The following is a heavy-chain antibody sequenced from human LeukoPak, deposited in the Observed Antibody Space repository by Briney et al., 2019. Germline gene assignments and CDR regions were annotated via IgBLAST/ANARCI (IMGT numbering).Heavy chain of an antibody. CDR3: ARDSSSWEYNDAFDI. J-gene: IGHJ3*02. D-gene: IGHD6-13*01. Sequence: SETLSLTCAVYGGSFSGYYWSWIRQPPGKGLEWIGEINHSGSTNYNPSLKGRVTISVDTSKNQFSLKLSSVTAADTAVYYCARDSSSWEYNDAFDIWGQGTMVTVSS. V-gene: IGHV4-34*01. CDR2: INHSGST. CDR1: GGSFSGYY.